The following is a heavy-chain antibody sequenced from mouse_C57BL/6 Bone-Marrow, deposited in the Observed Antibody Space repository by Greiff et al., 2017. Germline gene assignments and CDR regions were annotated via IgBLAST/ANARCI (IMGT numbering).Heavy chain of an antibody. CDR2: ISSGSSTI. CDR1: GFTFSDYG. V-gene: IGHV5-17*01. CDR3: ARDTTAPFAY. D-gene: IGHD1-2*01. Sequence: EVKLMESGGGLVKPGGSLKLSCAASGFTFSDYGMHWVRQAPEKGLEWVAYISSGSSTIYYADTVKGRFTISRDNAKNTLFLQMTSLRSEDTAMYYCARDTTAPFAYWGQGTLVTVSA. J-gene: IGHJ3*01.